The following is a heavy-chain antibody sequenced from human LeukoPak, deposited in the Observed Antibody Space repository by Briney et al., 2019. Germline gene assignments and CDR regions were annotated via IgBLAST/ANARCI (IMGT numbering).Heavy chain of an antibody. CDR1: GFAFTSSA. J-gene: IGHJ4*02. CDR2: IVVGSGNT. Sequence: SVKVSCKASGFAFTSSAVQWVRQARGQRLEWIGWIVVGSGNTNYAQKFQERVTITRDMSTSTAYMELSSLRSEDTAVYYCAADPWGRWLQYNFDYWGQGTLVTVSS. D-gene: IGHD5-24*01. CDR3: AADPWGRWLQYNFDY. V-gene: IGHV1-58*01.